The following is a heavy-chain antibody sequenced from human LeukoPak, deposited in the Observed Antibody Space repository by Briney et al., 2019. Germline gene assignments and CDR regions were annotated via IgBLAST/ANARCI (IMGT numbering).Heavy chain of an antibody. CDR1: GFTFRGYT. CDR2: ISRSSSYI. Sequence: GGALRVSCAPSGFTFRGYTWNWVPQAPGRGVGWASSISRSSSYIYYADSVKGRFTISRDNAKNTVYLQMNSLRGEDTAIYYCARGSGFETGDYWGQGTLVTVSS. D-gene: IGHD5-12*01. J-gene: IGHJ4*02. CDR3: ARGSGFETGDY. V-gene: IGHV3-21*04.